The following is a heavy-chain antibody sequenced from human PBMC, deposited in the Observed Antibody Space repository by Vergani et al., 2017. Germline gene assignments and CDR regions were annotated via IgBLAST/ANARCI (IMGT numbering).Heavy chain of an antibody. J-gene: IGHJ4*02. Sequence: QVQLQESGPGLVKPSQTLSLTCTVSGGSISSGSYYWSWIRQPAGKGLEWIGRIYTSGSTNYNPSLKSRVTISVDTSKNQFSLKLSSVTAADTTVYYCGGEGATVTYSFDYWGQGTLVTVSS. CDR1: GGSISSGSYY. D-gene: IGHD4-11*01. V-gene: IGHV4-61*02. CDR2: IYTSGST. CDR3: GGEGATVTYSFDY.